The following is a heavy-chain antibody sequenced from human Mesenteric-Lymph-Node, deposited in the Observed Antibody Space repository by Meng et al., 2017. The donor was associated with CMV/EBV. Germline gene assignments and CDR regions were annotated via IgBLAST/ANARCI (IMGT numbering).Heavy chain of an antibody. V-gene: IGHV3-21*01. CDR2: ISSSSYI. CDR3: ASFTIFGVVSHAFDI. CDR1: GFTFSSYS. D-gene: IGHD3-3*01. Sequence: GGSLRLSCAASGFTFSSYSMNWVRQAPGKGLEWVSSISSSSYIYYADSVKGRFTISRDNAKNSLYLQMNSLRAEDTAVYYCASFTIFGVVSHAFDIWGQGTMVTVSS. J-gene: IGHJ3*02.